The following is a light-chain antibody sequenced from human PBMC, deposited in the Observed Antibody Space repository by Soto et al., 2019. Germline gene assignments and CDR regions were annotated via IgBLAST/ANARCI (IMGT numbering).Light chain of an antibody. CDR2: SAS. CDR1: QTISTY. Sequence: DIQMTQSPSSLSASVGDRVTITCRASQTISTYVNWYQQKPGKAPKLLIYSASSLQSGVPSRFSGSGSGTDFTLTISGMQPVYFATYYCQQSYSAPFFGPGTKVDIK. J-gene: IGKJ3*01. V-gene: IGKV1-39*01. CDR3: QQSYSAPF.